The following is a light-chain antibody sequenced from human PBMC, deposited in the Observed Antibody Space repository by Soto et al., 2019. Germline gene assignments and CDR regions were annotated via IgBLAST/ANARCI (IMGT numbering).Light chain of an antibody. CDR2: RAS. V-gene: IGKV3-15*01. Sequence: EIVLTQSPATLSVSPGERATLSCRASQSIGTNLAWYQQKPGQPPRLLFYRASTRATGIPARFSGSGSGTEFTLTICSLQSEDFADYYCQQYNNWPPGTFGQGTKVEIK. J-gene: IGKJ1*01. CDR1: QSIGTN. CDR3: QQYNNWPPGT.